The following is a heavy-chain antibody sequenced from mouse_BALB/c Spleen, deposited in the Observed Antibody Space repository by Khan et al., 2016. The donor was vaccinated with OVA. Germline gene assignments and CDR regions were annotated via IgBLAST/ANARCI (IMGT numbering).Heavy chain of an antibody. CDR3: ARGGYSVFAY. Sequence: QVQLKESGPELVKPGASLKVSCKASGYKFTDYIIGWVKQSTRQGLEWIGDIFPGSGTPYSNEKFKDKATLTADKSSNTAYMQLSSLTSEDSAVYFCARGGYSVFAYWGQGTLVTVSA. J-gene: IGHJ3*01. D-gene: IGHD2-14*01. CDR2: IFPGSGTP. V-gene: IGHV1-77*01. CDR1: GYKFTDYI.